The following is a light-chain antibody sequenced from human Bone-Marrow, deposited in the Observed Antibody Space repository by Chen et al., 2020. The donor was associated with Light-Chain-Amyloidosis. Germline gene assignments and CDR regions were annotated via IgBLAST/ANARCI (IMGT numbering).Light chain of an antibody. J-gene: IGKJ4*01. Sequence: DIVMTQSPDSLAVSLGERATINCKSTQSVLSTSNNKNYIAWYQQKPGQPPKLLVSWASMRESGVPPRLSGSGSGTDFTLTISSLQAEDVAVYYCQQYLSAPLTFGGGTKVEIK. V-gene: IGKV4-1*01. CDR2: WAS. CDR1: QSVLSTSNNKNY. CDR3: QQYLSAPLT.